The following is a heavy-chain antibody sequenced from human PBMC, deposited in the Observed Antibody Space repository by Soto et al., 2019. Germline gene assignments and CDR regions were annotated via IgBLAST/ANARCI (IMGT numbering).Heavy chain of an antibody. CDR2: IYYSGST. CDR1: GGSISSHY. CDR3: AKERYSSRSPDFDY. V-gene: IGHV4-59*11. Sequence: SETLSLTCTVSGGSISSHYWSWIRQPPGKGLEWIGYIYYSGSTKYKPSLKSRVTISVDTPKNQVSLKLSSVTAADTAVYYCAKERYSSRSPDFDYWGQGTLVTVSS. J-gene: IGHJ4*02. D-gene: IGHD6-13*01.